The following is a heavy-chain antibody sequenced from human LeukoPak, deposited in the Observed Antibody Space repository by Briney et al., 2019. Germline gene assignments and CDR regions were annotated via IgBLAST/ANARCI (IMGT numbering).Heavy chain of an antibody. CDR3: ARHGPRRDGYNYDY. V-gene: IGHV4-59*08. CDR2: IYHTGSTNY. D-gene: IGHD5-24*01. CDR1: GASIRSYY. J-gene: IGHJ4*02. Sequence: PSETLSLTCTVSGASIRSYYWSWIRQPPGKGLECIGYIYHTGSTNYNYNPSLKSRVTISVDTSKNQFSLKLSSVTAADTAVYYCARHGPRRDGYNYDYWGPGTLVTVSS.